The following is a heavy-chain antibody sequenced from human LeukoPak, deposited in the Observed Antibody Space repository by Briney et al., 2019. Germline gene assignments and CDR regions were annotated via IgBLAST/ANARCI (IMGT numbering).Heavy chain of an antibody. Sequence: GGSLRLSCAASGFTFSSYAMHWVRQAPGKGLEWVAVISYDGSNKYYADSVKGRFTISRDNSKNTLYLQMNSLRAEDTAVYYCARETVTTSYYGMDVWGQGTTVTVSS. CDR2: ISYDGSNK. CDR1: GFTFSSYA. CDR3: ARETVTTSYYGMDV. J-gene: IGHJ6*02. V-gene: IGHV3-30-3*01. D-gene: IGHD4-17*01.